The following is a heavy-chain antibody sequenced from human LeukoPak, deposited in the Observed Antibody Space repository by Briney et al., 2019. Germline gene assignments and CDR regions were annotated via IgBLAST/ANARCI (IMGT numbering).Heavy chain of an antibody. Sequence: PSETLSLTCAVYGGSFSGYYWSWIRQPPGKGLEWIGEINHSGSTNYNPSLKSRVTISVDTSKNQFSLKLSSVTAADTAVYYCARERLANWFDPWGQGTLVTVSS. J-gene: IGHJ5*02. CDR3: ARERLANWFDP. D-gene: IGHD1-1*01. CDR2: INHSGST. CDR1: GGSFSGYY. V-gene: IGHV4-34*09.